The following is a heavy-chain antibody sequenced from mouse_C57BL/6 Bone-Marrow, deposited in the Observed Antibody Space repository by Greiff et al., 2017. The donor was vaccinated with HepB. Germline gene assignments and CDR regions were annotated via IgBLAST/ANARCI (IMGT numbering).Heavy chain of an antibody. Sequence: EVKLMESGGGLVQPGGSLSLSCAASGFTFTDYYMSWVRQPPGKALEWLGFIRNKANGYTTEYSASVKGRFNISRDNSQSILYLQMNALSAEDSATYYCARGSSGPWGQGTSVTVSS. J-gene: IGHJ4*01. V-gene: IGHV7-3*01. CDR3: ARGSSGP. CDR2: IRNKANGYTT. D-gene: IGHD3-2*02. CDR1: GFTFTDYY.